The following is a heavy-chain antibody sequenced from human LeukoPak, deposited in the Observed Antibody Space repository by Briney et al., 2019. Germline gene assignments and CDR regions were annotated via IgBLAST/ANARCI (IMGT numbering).Heavy chain of an antibody. CDR1: GGSFSGYY. CDR3: ARRALWFGELLYFDY. CDR2: INHSGST. V-gene: IGHV4-34*01. D-gene: IGHD3-10*01. Sequence: SETLSLTCAVSGGSFSGYYWSWIRQPPGKGLEWIGEINHSGSTNYNPSLKSRVTISVDTSKNQFSLKLSSVTAADTAVYYCARRALWFGELLYFDYWGQGTLVTVSS. J-gene: IGHJ4*02.